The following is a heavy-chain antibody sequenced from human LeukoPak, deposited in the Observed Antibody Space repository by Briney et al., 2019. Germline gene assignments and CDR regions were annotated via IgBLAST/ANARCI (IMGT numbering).Heavy chain of an antibody. Sequence: ASVKVSCKVSGYTLNELSMHWVRQAPGKGLEWMGGFDPEDGETIYAQKFQGRVTITADESTSTAYMELSSLRSEDTAVYYCARETRTFSIVVVPAAMWPYYYYGMDVWGQGTTVTVSS. CDR2: FDPEDGET. D-gene: IGHD2-2*01. CDR3: ARETRTFSIVVVPAAMWPYYYYGMDV. V-gene: IGHV1-24*01. J-gene: IGHJ6*02. CDR1: GYTLNELS.